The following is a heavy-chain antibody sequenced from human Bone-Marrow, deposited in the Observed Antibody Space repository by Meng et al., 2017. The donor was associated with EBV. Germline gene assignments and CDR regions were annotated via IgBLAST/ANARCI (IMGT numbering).Heavy chain of an antibody. CDR1: GFTFSSYA. CDR3: AKSHCSSTSCFLFDY. J-gene: IGHJ4*02. CDR2: ISGSGGST. V-gene: IGHV3-23*01. Sequence: EVQLLVSGGGLVQPGGSLIRSCPASGFTFSSYAMSWVRQAPGKGLEWVSAISGSGGSTYYADSVKGRFTISRDNSKNTLYLQMNSLRAEDTAVYYCAKSHCSSTSCFLFDYWDQGSLVTVVS. D-gene: IGHD2-2*01.